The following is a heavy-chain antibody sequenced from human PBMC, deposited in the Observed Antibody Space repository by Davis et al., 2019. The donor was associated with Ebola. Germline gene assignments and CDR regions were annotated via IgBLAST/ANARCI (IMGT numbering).Heavy chain of an antibody. J-gene: IGHJ6*03. Sequence: PSETLSLTCTVYRGSLNGYFWTWIRQPPGKGLESLGEISHSGGTKYNVSLKSRVTMSLDTSKMQFSLSLSDVTAADTAVYYCGRGIGDTYIDVWGKGTTVTVSS. CDR3: GRGIGDTYIDV. V-gene: IGHV4-34*01. CDR2: ISHSGGT. CDR1: RGSLNGYF.